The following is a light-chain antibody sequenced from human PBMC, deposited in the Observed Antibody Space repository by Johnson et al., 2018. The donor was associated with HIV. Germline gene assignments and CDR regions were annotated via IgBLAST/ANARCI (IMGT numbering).Light chain of an antibody. V-gene: IGLV1-51*02. CDR2: ENN. Sequence: QSVLTQPPSVSAAPVQKVTISCSGSSSNIGDNFVSWYQQLPGRAPKLLIYENNKRPSGIPDRFSGSKSGTSASLGITGLQTGDEADYYCGTWDSRLSAYVFGTGTKVTVL. CDR1: SSNIGDNF. CDR3: GTWDSRLSAYV. J-gene: IGLJ1*01.